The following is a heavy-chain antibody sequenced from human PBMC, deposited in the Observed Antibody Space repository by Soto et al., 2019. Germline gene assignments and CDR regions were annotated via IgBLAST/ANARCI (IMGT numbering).Heavy chain of an antibody. CDR2: INAITGRT. Sequence: ASVKVSCKASVYTFTSYYIHLVRQAPGQGREGMGGINAITGRTNYAPPFPGRVSLTTDTLITTDYLELRKMSSDATAVSYRASNSYDPSDRDYLDYWGQGTPVTVSS. D-gene: IGHD3-22*01. V-gene: IGHV1-2*02. CDR1: VYTFTSYY. CDR3: ASNSYDPSDRDYLDY. J-gene: IGHJ4*02.